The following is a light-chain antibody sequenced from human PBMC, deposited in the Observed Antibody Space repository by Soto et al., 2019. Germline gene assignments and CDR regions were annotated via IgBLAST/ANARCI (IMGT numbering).Light chain of an antibody. CDR3: SSYATSNTVL. Sequence: QSVLTQPASVSGSPGQSITISCTGTSSDVGGYNYVSWYQQHPGRAPQLMIYDVSHRPSGVSNRFSGSRSGNTASLTISGLQAEDEADYYCSSYATSNTVLFGGGTKLTVL. J-gene: IGLJ2*01. CDR1: SSDVGGYNY. V-gene: IGLV2-14*03. CDR2: DVS.